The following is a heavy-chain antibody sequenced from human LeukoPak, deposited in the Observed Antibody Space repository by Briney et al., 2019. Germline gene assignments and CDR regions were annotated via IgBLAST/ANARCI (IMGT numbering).Heavy chain of an antibody. CDR2: IVYDGSSK. V-gene: IGHV3-30*02. CDR3: AKGHSSSWSFFDY. Sequence: GGSLRLSCAASGFTFSSFGVHWVRQAPGKGLEWVAVIVYDGSSKYYSDSVKGRFTISRDNYKNMLYLQMDSLRTEDTAVYYCAKGHSSSWSFFDYWGQGTLVTVSS. J-gene: IGHJ4*02. CDR1: GFTFSSFG. D-gene: IGHD6-13*01.